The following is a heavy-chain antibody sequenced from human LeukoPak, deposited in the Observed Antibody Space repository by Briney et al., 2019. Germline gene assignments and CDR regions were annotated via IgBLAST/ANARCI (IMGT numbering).Heavy chain of an antibody. CDR1: GFTFSNYV. D-gene: IGHD1-1*01. Sequence: GGSLRLSCAASGFTFSNYVMHWVRQAPGKGLEYVSSISSNGISTYYANSVKGRFTISRDNSKNTLYLQMGSLIAEDMAVYYCARGTGNWNDALFDYWGQGTLVTVSS. V-gene: IGHV3-64*01. J-gene: IGHJ4*02. CDR3: ARGTGNWNDALFDY. CDR2: ISSNGIST.